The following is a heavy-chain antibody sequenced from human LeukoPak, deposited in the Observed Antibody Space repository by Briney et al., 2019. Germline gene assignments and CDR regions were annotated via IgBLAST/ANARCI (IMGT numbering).Heavy chain of an antibody. CDR3: ARVDGSGRLSYYGMDV. D-gene: IGHD3-10*01. J-gene: IGHJ6*02. CDR1: GYTFTSYG. CDR2: ISAYNGNT. Sequence: SSVSVSCKASGYTFTSYGISWVRQAPGQGVEWMGWISAYNGNTNYAQKLQGRVTMATDTSTSTAYMELRSLRSDDTAVYYCARVDGSGRLSYYGMDVWGQGTTVTVSS. V-gene: IGHV1-18*01.